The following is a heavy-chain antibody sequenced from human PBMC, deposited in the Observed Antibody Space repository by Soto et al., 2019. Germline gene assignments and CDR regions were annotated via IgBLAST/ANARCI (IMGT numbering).Heavy chain of an antibody. V-gene: IGHV1-18*01. J-gene: IGHJ5*01. Sequence: QVQLVQSGPELKKPGASVKVSCKTSGYSFYNSGISWVRQAPGQGLEWMGWISVFNGYAHYAQKFQGRVSMTADTLTRTAYMELRGLRSDDTAMYYGSKNGTSWFASWGQGTPVTVSS. CDR1: GYSFYNSG. CDR3: SKNGTSWFAS. D-gene: IGHD1-1*01. CDR2: ISVFNGYA.